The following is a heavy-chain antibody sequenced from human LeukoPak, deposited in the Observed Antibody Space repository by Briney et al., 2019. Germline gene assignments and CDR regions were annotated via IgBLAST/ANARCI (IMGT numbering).Heavy chain of an antibody. CDR1: GFTVSSNY. CDR2: IYSGGST. Sequence: GGSLRLSCAASGFTVSSNYMSWVRQAPGKGLEWVSVIYSGGSTYYADSVKGRFTISRDNSKNTLYLQMNSLRAEDTAVYYCARTGDSSGGYYYYYYMDVWGKGTTVTVSS. V-gene: IGHV3-53*01. CDR3: ARTGDSSGGYYYYYYMDV. D-gene: IGHD3-22*01. J-gene: IGHJ6*03.